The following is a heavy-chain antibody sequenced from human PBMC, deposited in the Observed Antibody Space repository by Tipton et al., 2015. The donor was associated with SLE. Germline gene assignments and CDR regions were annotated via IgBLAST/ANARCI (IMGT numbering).Heavy chain of an antibody. J-gene: IGHJ3*01. CDR1: GGSISGNY. Sequence: TLSLTCIVSGGSISGNYWSWIRQPPGKRLEWIGYIDQIGSANYNPSLQSRVTISVGKSTTQFSLKLTSVTAADSAIYYCARHAYDFWRGDYHHVFDVWGQGTIITVSS. CDR2: IDQIGSA. V-gene: IGHV4-59*08. D-gene: IGHD3/OR15-3a*01. CDR3: ARHAYDFWRGDYHHVFDV.